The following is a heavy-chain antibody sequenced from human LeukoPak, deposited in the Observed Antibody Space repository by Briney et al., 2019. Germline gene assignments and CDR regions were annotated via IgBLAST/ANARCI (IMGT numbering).Heavy chain of an antibody. CDR2: INPNSGGT. J-gene: IGHJ4*02. CDR1: GYTFTSYA. V-gene: IGHV1-2*02. CDR3: ARDPPSSRAFDY. D-gene: IGHD2-2*01. Sequence: ASVKVSCKASGYTFTSYAMHWVRQAPGQGLEWMGWINPNSGGTNYAQKFQGRVTMTRDTSISTAYMELSRLRSDDTAVYYCARDPPSSRAFDYWGQGTLVTVSS.